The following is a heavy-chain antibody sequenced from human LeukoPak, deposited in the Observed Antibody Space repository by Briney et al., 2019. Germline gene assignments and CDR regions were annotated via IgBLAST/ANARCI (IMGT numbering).Heavy chain of an antibody. Sequence: SETLSLTCTVSGGSISSGGYYWSWIRQHPGKGLEWIGYIYYRGSTYYNPSLKSRVTISVDRSKNQFSLKLSSVTAADTAVYYCAREVWSGSHNWFDPWGQGTLVTVSS. J-gene: IGHJ5*02. CDR3: AREVWSGSHNWFDP. CDR2: IYYRGST. D-gene: IGHD3-3*01. V-gene: IGHV4-31*03. CDR1: GGSISSGGYY.